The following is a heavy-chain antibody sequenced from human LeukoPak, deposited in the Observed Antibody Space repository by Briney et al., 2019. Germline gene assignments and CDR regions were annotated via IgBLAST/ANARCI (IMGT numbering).Heavy chain of an antibody. CDR2: ISGSGGST. J-gene: IGHJ4*02. D-gene: IGHD3-10*01. CDR1: GFTFSSYA. V-gene: IGHV3-23*01. CDR3: AKVSSNYYGSGSYQTLDY. Sequence: GGSLRLSCAASGFTFSSYAMSWVRQAPGKGLEWVSAISGSGGSTYYADSVKGRFTISRDNSKNTLDLRMNSLRAEDTAVYYCAKVSSNYYGSGSYQTLDYWGQGTLVTVSS.